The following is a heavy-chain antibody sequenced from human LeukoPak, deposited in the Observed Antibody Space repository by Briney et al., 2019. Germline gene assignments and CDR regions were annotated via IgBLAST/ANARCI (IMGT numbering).Heavy chain of an antibody. CDR1: GYTFTIYD. Sequence: EASVRVSCKASGYTFTIYDINWVRQATGQGLEWMGWMNPHSGNTGYAQKFQGRVTMTRNTSTSTAYMELSSLRSEDTAVYYCARSPPNGYSSGWYDRTEYFQHWGQGTLVTVSS. V-gene: IGHV1-8*01. CDR3: ARSPPNGYSSGWYDRTEYFQH. CDR2: MNPHSGNT. D-gene: IGHD6-19*01. J-gene: IGHJ1*01.